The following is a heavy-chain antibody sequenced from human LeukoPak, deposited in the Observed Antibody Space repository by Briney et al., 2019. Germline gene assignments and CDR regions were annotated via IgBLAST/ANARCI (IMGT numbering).Heavy chain of an antibody. CDR1: GGSISSYY. D-gene: IGHD6-13*01. J-gene: IGHJ4*02. CDR2: IYYSGTT. V-gene: IGHV4-59*01. Sequence: PSETLSLTCTVSGGSISSYYWNWIRQPPGKGLEWIGYIYYSGTTNYNPSLKSRVTISVDTSKNQFSLKLSSVTAADAAVYYCARGVYIAAAQYGYWGQGTLVTVSS. CDR3: ARGVYIAAAQYGY.